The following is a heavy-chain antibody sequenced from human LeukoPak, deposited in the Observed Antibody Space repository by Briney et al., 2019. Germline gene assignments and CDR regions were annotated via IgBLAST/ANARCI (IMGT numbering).Heavy chain of an antibody. J-gene: IGHJ4*02. D-gene: IGHD3-10*01. CDR2: ISYDGSNK. Sequence: SGGSLRLSCAASRFTFSSYGMHWVRQAPGKGLEWVAVISYDGSNKYYADSVKGRFTISRDNSKNTLYLQMNSLRAEDTAVYYCAKDRGQSFDYWGQGTLVTVSS. CDR3: AKDRGQSFDY. V-gene: IGHV3-30*18. CDR1: RFTFSSYG.